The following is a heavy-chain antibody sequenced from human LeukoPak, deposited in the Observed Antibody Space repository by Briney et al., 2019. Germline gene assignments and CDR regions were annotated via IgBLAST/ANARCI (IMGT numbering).Heavy chain of an antibody. CDR3: ATGPITIFGVVTDY. J-gene: IGHJ4*02. CDR1: GYTLTELS. CDR2: FDPEDGET. D-gene: IGHD3-3*01. V-gene: IGHV1-24*01. Sequence: ASVKVSCKVSGYTLTELSMHWVRQAPGKGLEWMGGFDPEDGETIYAQKFQGRVTMTEDTSTDTAYMELSSLRSEDTAVYYCATGPITIFGVVTDYWGQGTLVTVSS.